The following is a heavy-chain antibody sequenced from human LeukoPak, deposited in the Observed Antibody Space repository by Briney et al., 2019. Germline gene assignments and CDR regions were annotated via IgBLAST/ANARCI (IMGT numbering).Heavy chain of an antibody. CDR3: ARAPGHMGFFDY. CDR2: IKSDGSGT. Sequence: GGSLRLSCAASGFSFSTAWMHWVRQVPGKGLVWVSRIKSDGSGTIYADSVKGRFTISRDNAKNTLYLQMNSLRAEDTAVYYCARAPGHMGFFDYWGQGSLVTVSS. J-gene: IGHJ4*02. CDR1: GFSFSTAW. D-gene: IGHD2-21*01. V-gene: IGHV3-74*01.